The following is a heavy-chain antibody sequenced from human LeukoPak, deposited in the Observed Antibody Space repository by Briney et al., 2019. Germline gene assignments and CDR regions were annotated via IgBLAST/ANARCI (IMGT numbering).Heavy chain of an antibody. D-gene: IGHD2-2*02. CDR1: GYSISSGYY. CDR2: IYLSRRT. J-gene: IGHJ5*02. CDR3: AQGQLLYRRWFDP. Sequence: PSEALSLTCAVSGYSISSGYYWGWSRQPPGKGLEWIGSIYLSRRTYYNPSLKRRVTISVDTTKNQFSLKLSSVTAADTAVYYCAQGQLLYRRWFDPWGQGTLVTVSS. V-gene: IGHV4-38-2*01.